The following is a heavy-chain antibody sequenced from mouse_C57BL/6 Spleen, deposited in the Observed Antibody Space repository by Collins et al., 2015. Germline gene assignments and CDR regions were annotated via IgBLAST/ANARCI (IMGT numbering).Heavy chain of an antibody. CDR3: ARGDGYYGY. D-gene: IGHD2-3*01. CDR1: GYTFTSYW. CDR2: IYPSDSET. J-gene: IGHJ4*01. V-gene: IGHV1-61*01. Sequence: QVQLQQPGAELVRPGSSVKLSCKASGYTFTSYWMDWVKQRPGQGLEWIGNIYPSDSETHYNQKFKDKATLTVDKSSSTACMQLSSLTSEDSAVYYCARGDGYYGYWGQGTSVTVPS.